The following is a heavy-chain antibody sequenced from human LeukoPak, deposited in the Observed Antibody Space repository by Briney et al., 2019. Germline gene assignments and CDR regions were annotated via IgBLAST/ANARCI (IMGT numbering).Heavy chain of an antibody. J-gene: IGHJ6*03. V-gene: IGHV3-21*01. CDR3: ARAVRGYCSSTSCYPPYYYMGV. CDR1: GFTFSSYS. CDR2: ISSSSSYI. Sequence: GGSLRLSCAASGFTFSSYSMNWVRQAPGKGLEWVSSISSSSSYIYYADSVKGRFTISRDNAKNSLYLQMNSLRAEDTAVYYCARAVRGYCSSTSCYPPYYYMGVWGKGTTVTVSS. D-gene: IGHD2-2*01.